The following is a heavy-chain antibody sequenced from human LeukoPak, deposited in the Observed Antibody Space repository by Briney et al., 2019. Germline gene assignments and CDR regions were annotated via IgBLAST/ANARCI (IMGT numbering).Heavy chain of an antibody. V-gene: IGHV3-23*01. CDR1: GLTFNRYG. CDR2: ITANDGGT. D-gene: IGHD2-2*01. J-gene: IGHJ4*02. CDR3: ANRGTTGTSSLYYFDR. Sequence: GGSLRLSCAASGLTFNRYGMSWVRQAPGKGLEWVSSITANDGGTFYGDSVKGRFTISRDNSKNTLYLQMSSLRAEDAAIYYCANRGTTGTSSLYYFDRWGQGALVTVSS.